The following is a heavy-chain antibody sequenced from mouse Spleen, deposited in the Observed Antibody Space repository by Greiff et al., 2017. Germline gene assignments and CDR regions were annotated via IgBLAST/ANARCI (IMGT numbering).Heavy chain of an antibody. Sequence: QVQLQQSGPGLVAPSQSLSITCTVSGFSLTNYAVHWVRQSPGKGLEWLGVIWSDGSTYYNAAFTSRLSISKDNSKSQVFFKMNRLQADDTAKYYCDRPRWDEGFAYWGQGTLVTVSA. CDR1: GFSLTNYA. J-gene: IGHJ3*01. CDR2: IWSDGST. D-gene: IGHD4-1*01. V-gene: IGHV2-4-1*01. CDR3: DRPRWDEGFAY.